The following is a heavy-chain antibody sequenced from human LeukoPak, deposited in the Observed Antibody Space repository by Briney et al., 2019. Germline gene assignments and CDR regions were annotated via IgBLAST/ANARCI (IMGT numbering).Heavy chain of an antibody. CDR3: AKERDYGPADY. CDR2: LSGSGSST. CDR1: GFIFNKHA. J-gene: IGHJ4*02. D-gene: IGHD4/OR15-4a*01. Sequence: EGSLRLSCVASGFIFNKHAMSWVRQAPGKGLEWVSGLSGSGSSTDYADSVKGRFTVSRDNSKNTLFLQMNSLRAEDTAIYYCAKERDYGPADYWGQGTLVTVSS. V-gene: IGHV3-23*01.